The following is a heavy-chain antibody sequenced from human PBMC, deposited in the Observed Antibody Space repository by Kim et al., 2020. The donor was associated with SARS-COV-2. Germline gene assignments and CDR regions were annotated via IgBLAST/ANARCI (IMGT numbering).Heavy chain of an antibody. Sequence: GGSLRLSCAASGFTFSGSAMHWVRQASGKGLEWVGRIRSKANSYATAYAASVKSRFTISRDDSKNTAYLQMNCLKTEDTAVYYCTRLRFDYYDSSGYYTPDVWGQGTTVTVSS. J-gene: IGHJ6*02. D-gene: IGHD3-22*01. V-gene: IGHV3-73*01. CDR1: GFTFSGSA. CDR2: IRSKANSYAT. CDR3: TRLRFDYYDSSGYYTPDV.